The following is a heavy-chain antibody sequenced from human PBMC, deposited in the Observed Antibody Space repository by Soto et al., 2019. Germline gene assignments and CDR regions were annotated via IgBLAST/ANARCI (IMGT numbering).Heavy chain of an antibody. D-gene: IGHD3-16*01. Sequence: ASVKVSCKASGYTFTSYGISWVRQAPGQGLEWMGWISAYNGNTNYAQKLQGRVTMATDTSTSTAYMELRSLRSDDTAVYYCARSVRFPHYYSYGMDVWGQGTTVTVSS. CDR2: ISAYNGNT. CDR1: GYTFTSYG. CDR3: ARSVRFPHYYSYGMDV. V-gene: IGHV1-18*01. J-gene: IGHJ6*02.